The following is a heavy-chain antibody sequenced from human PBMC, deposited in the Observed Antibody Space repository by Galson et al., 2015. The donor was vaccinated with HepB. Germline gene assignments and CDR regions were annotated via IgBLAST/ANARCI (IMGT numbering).Heavy chain of an antibody. V-gene: IGHV3-23*01. Sequence: SLRLSCAASGHTFTSYAMNGARQAPGKGLEGVSRICGSGGSTDYADSVKGRFTISRDTSNNTLYLQMNSLRAEDTAQYYCAKGRGSNSYTYDYWGQGTLVTVSS. CDR3: AKGRGSNSYTYDY. D-gene: IGHD2-2*01. CDR1: GHTFTSYA. J-gene: IGHJ4*02. CDR2: ICGSGGST.